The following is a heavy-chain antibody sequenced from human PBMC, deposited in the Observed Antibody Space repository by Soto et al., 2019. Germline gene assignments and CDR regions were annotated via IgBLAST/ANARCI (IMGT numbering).Heavy chain of an antibody. V-gene: IGHV3-53*01. CDR1: GFTVNTNY. D-gene: IGHD3-16*01. CDR2: MYSGGGI. J-gene: IGHJ4*01. CDR3: VSRIPSWVFDY. Sequence: GGSLRLSCLVSGFTVNTNYMYWVRQAPGRGLEWVSAMYSGGGIHYADSVKGRFTISRDTSENTLYLRMDKLRVEDTAVYFCVSRIPSWVFDYWGQGTLVTVSS.